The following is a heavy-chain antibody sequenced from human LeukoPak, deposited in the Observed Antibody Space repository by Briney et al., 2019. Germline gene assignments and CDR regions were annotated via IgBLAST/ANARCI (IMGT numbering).Heavy chain of an antibody. Sequence: GGSLRLSCAASGFTFSSYAMSWVRQAPGKGLEWVSAISGGGGSTHYADSVKGRFTISRDNSKNTLYLQMNSLRAEDTAVYYCASNWEMELHYYYYGMDVWGQGTTVTVSS. D-gene: IGHD1-7*01. J-gene: IGHJ6*02. CDR3: ASNWEMELHYYYYGMDV. CDR1: GFTFSSYA. V-gene: IGHV3-23*01. CDR2: ISGGGGST.